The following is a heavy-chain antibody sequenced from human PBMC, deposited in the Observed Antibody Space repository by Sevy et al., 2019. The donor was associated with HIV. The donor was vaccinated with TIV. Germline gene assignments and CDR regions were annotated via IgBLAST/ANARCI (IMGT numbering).Heavy chain of an antibody. Sequence: GGSLRLSCAASGFTFSSYGMHWVRQAPGKGLEWVAIIWYDGSNKKYADSVKGRFSIYRDNSKNTLYLQMNSLRAEDTAVYYCAKDRFDGSGYYPEGAFDIWGQGTMVTVSS. CDR2: IWYDGSNK. CDR3: AKDRFDGSGYYPEGAFDI. D-gene: IGHD3-22*01. CDR1: GFTFSSYG. V-gene: IGHV3-33*06. J-gene: IGHJ3*02.